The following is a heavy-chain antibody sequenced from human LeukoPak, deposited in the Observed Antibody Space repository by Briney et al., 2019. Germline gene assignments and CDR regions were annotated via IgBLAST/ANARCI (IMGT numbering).Heavy chain of an antibody. CDR2: IIPILGIA. Sequence: GASVKVSCKASGGTFSSYAIRWVRQAPGQGLEWMGRIIPILGIANYAQKFQGRVTITADKSTSTAYMELSSLRSEDTAVYYCARWMIVVGGDAFDIWGQGTMVTVSS. CDR1: GGTFSSYA. J-gene: IGHJ3*02. CDR3: ARWMIVVGGDAFDI. D-gene: IGHD3-22*01. V-gene: IGHV1-69*04.